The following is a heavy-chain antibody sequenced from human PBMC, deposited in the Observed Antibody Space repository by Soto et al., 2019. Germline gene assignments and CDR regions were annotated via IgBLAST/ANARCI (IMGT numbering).Heavy chain of an antibody. CDR1: GGSISSGGYY. Sequence: SESLSLTCTVSGGSISSGGYYWSWIRQHPGKGLEWIGYIFYSGSTYYNPSLKSRVTMSVDTSKNQFSLKLSSVTAADTAIYYCARDRGEYNSSWFWYFSHWGHGTLVTVSS. J-gene: IGHJ2*01. D-gene: IGHD6-13*01. CDR3: ARDRGEYNSSWFWYFSH. CDR2: IFYSGST. V-gene: IGHV4-31*03.